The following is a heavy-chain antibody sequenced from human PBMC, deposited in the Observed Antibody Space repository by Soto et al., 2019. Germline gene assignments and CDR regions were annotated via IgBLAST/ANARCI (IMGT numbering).Heavy chain of an antibody. V-gene: IGHV1-69*13. Sequence: SVKVSCKASGGTFSSYAISWVRQAPGQGLEWMGGIIPIFGTANYAQKFQGRVTITADESTSTAYMELSSLRSEDTAVYYCARAFYYYDSSGYIPSRYYYVMDVWGQ. CDR1: GGTFSSYA. D-gene: IGHD3-22*01. J-gene: IGHJ6*02. CDR3: ARAFYYYDSSGYIPSRYYYVMDV. CDR2: IIPIFGTA.